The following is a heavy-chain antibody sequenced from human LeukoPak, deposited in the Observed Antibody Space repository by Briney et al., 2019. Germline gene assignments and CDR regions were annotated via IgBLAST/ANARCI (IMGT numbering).Heavy chain of an antibody. CDR1: GFTFSNYA. D-gene: IGHD3-3*01. CDR2: ITGSGGST. CDR3: AKDKGDFWSGHHY. J-gene: IGHJ4*02. Sequence: GGSVRLSCAASGFTFSNYAMSWARQAPGKGLEWVSSITGSGGSTYYADSVKGRFTISRDNSKNTLYLQMSSLRAEDTAVYYCAKDKGDFWSGHHYWGQGTLVTVSS. V-gene: IGHV3-23*01.